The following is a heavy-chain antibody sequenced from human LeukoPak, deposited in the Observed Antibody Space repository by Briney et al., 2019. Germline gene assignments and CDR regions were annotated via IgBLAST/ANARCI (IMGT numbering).Heavy chain of an antibody. CDR1: GGSISSYY. Sequence: PSETLSLTCTVSGGSISSYYWSWIRQPPGKGLEWIGYIYYTGNTNYNPSLKSRVTISVDTSKNQFSLKLSSVTAADTAVYYCATYLYDSSGYYQITDYWGQGTLVTVSS. D-gene: IGHD3-22*01. V-gene: IGHV4-59*12. CDR2: IYYTGNT. J-gene: IGHJ4*02. CDR3: ATYLYDSSGYYQITDY.